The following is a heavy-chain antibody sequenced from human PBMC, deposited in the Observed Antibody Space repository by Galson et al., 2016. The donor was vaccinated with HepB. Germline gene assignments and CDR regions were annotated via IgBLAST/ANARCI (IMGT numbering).Heavy chain of an antibody. D-gene: IGHD2-15*01. V-gene: IGHV1-18*01. CDR2: ISAYDGHT. CDR3: ARDQAPLPGDY. CDR1: GYTFTSRG. Sequence: SCKASGYTFTSRGISWVRQAPGQGLEWMGWISAYDGHTNYGQKPQDRLTMTTDTSTSTAYMELRSLRSDDTAVYYCARDQAPLPGDYWGQGTLVTVSS. J-gene: IGHJ4*02.